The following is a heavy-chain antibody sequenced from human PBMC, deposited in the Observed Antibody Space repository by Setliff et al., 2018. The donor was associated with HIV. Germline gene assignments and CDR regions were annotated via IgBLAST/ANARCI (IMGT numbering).Heavy chain of an antibody. Sequence: GGSLRLSCAASGFTFDDYAMHWVRQAPGKGLEWVSYISSSSSYTHYADSVKGRFTISRDNAKNSLYLQMNSLRAEDTAFYYCARAGGYSGYAPLYYFDSWGQGTLVTVSS. CDR3: ARAGGYSGYAPLYYFDS. CDR2: ISSSSSYT. V-gene: IGHV3-21*04. J-gene: IGHJ4*02. D-gene: IGHD5-12*01. CDR1: GFTFDDYA.